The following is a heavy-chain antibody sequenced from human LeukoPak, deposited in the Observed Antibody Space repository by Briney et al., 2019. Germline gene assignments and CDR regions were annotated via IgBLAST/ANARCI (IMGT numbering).Heavy chain of an antibody. Sequence: SETLSLTCSVSGGSIISSNYYWGWIRQPPGKGLEWIGSIYYSGSTYYNPSLKSRVTISVDTSKNQFSLKLTSVTAADTAVYYCARQMYYFDSSGSYRGWFDPWGQGTLVTVSS. J-gene: IGHJ5*02. CDR3: ARQMYYFDSSGSYRGWFDP. CDR2: IYYSGST. CDR1: GGSIISSNYY. D-gene: IGHD3-22*01. V-gene: IGHV4-39*01.